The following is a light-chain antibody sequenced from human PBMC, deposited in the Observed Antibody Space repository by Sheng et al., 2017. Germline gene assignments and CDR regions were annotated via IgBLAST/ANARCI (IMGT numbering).Light chain of an antibody. Sequence: EIVLTQSPATLSLSPGERATLSCRASQSVSSYLAWYQQKPGQAPRLLIYDASNRATGTDFTLTISSLEPEDFAVYYCQQRSNWGVTFGQGTKVEIK. CDR3: QQRSNWGVT. CDR1: QSVSSY. V-gene: IGKV3-11*01. CDR2: DAS. J-gene: IGKJ1*01.